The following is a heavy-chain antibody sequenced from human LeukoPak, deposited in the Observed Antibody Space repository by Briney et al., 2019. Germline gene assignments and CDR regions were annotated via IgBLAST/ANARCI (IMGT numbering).Heavy chain of an antibody. V-gene: IGHV1-69*04. CDR3: ASVRITFGGVIVNYYFDY. J-gene: IGHJ4*02. Sequence: ASVKVSCKASGGTFSSYAISWVRQAPGQGLEWMGRIIPILGIANYAQKFQGRVTITADKSTSTAYMELSSLRSEDTAVYYCASVRITFGGVIVNYYFDYWGQGTLVTVSS. D-gene: IGHD3-16*02. CDR1: GGTFSSYA. CDR2: IIPILGIA.